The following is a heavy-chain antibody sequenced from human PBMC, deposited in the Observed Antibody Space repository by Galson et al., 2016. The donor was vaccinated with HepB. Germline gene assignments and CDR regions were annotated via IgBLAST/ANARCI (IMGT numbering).Heavy chain of an antibody. CDR2: ITGSGNRT. V-gene: IGHV3-23*01. CDR1: GFTFSSYA. D-gene: IGHD3-10*01. CDR3: AREGRGFDFDY. J-gene: IGHJ4*02. Sequence: SLRLSCAASGFTFSSYAMNWVRQAPGKGLEWVSSITGSGNRTYFADSLKGRFTISRDNSKNTLYLQMNSLRVEDTAIYYCAREGRGFDFDYWGQGALVTVSS.